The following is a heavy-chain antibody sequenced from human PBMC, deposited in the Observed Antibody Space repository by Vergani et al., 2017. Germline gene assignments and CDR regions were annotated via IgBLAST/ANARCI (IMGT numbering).Heavy chain of an antibody. Sequence: QVQLVESGGGVVQPGRSLRLSCAASGFTFSSYAMHWVRQAPGKGLEWVAVISYDGSNKYYADSVKGRFTISRDNSKNTLYLQMNSLRAEDTAVYYCAKASYYDSSGISAHYYYYGMDVWGQGTTVTVSS. CDR2: ISYDGSNK. V-gene: IGHV3-30-3*01. J-gene: IGHJ6*02. CDR3: AKASYYDSSGISAHYYYYGMDV. D-gene: IGHD3-22*01. CDR1: GFTFSSYA.